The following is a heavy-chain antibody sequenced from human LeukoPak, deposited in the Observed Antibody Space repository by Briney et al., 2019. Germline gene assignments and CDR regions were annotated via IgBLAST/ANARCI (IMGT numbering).Heavy chain of an antibody. V-gene: IGHV1-69*13. CDR2: IIPIFGTA. Sequence: SVKVSCKASGYTFTGYYMHWVRQAPGQGLEWMGGIIPIFGTANYAQKFQGRVTITADESTSTAYMELSSLRSKDTAVYYCARGPDYYDSSENAFDIWGQGTMVTVSS. D-gene: IGHD3-22*01. CDR1: GYTFTGYY. CDR3: ARGPDYYDSSENAFDI. J-gene: IGHJ3*02.